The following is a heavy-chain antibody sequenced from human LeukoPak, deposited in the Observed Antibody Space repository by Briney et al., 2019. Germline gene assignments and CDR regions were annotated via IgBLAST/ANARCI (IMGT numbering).Heavy chain of an antibody. CDR1: GVSISSYY. CDR3: AMTFYGDGDY. V-gene: IGHV4-59*08. J-gene: IGHJ4*02. Sequence: SETLSLTCTVSGVSISSYYWSWIRQSPGKGLEWIGHIYYSRSPNYNPSLKSRVTISVDTSKNLFSLKLSSVTAADTAVYYCAMTFYGDGDYWGQGTLVTASS. D-gene: IGHD4-17*01. CDR2: IYYSRSP.